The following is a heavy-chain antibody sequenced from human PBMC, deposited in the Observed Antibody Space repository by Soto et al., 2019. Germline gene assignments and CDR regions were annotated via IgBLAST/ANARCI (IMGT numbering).Heavy chain of an antibody. CDR2: ISGGGDST. CDR3: VKYGGAAARPTFYYGLDV. D-gene: IGHD6-6*01. V-gene: IGHV3-23*01. J-gene: IGHJ6*02. Sequence: EVHLLESGGALVQPGGSRRLSCAASGVFFSNYHMSWVRQSPGKGLQWVAAISGGGDSTYYADSVKGRFTISRDNSENTLWLQMNSLRAGDTAVYYCVKYGGAAARPTFYYGLDVWGQGTTVTVSS. CDR1: GVFFSNYH.